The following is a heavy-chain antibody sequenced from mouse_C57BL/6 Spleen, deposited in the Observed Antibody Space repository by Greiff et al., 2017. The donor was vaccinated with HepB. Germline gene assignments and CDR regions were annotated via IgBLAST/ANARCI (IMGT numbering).Heavy chain of an antibody. Sequence: VQLKESGPGLVAPSQSLSITCTVSGFSLTSYAISWVRQPPGKGLEWLGVIWTGGGTNYNSALKSRPSISKDNSKSQVFLKMNSLQTDDTARYYCARNGYDYDDYAMDYWGQGTSVTVSS. J-gene: IGHJ4*01. CDR3: ARNGYDYDDYAMDY. CDR1: GFSLTSYA. CDR2: IWTGGGT. V-gene: IGHV2-9-1*01. D-gene: IGHD2-4*01.